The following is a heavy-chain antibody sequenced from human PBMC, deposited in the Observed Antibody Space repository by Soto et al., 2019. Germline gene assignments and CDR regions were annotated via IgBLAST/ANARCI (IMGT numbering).Heavy chain of an antibody. Sequence: QVQLVESGGGVVQPGRSLIVSCAASGHTFSSYGMHWVRQAPGKGLEWVAAISYDGRNKNYADSVEGRFTISRDNSKNTLYLQINSLRAEDTAVYYCAKDTYYHDSSGYYTFDYWGQGTLVTVSS. CDR3: AKDTYYHDSSGYYTFDY. V-gene: IGHV3-30*18. J-gene: IGHJ4*02. D-gene: IGHD3-22*01. CDR1: GHTFSSYG. CDR2: ISYDGRNK.